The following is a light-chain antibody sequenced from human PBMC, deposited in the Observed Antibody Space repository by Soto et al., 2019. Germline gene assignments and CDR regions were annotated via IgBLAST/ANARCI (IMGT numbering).Light chain of an antibody. Sequence: QSLLTQPPSVSRAPGQRVEISCTGSSSNIGAGYDVHWYQQLPGTAPKLLIYGNSNRPSGVPDRFSGSKSGTSASLAITGLQAEDEADYYCQSYDSSLSKVFGTGTQVTVL. J-gene: IGLJ1*01. V-gene: IGLV1-40*01. CDR3: QSYDSSLSKV. CDR1: SSNIGAGYD. CDR2: GNS.